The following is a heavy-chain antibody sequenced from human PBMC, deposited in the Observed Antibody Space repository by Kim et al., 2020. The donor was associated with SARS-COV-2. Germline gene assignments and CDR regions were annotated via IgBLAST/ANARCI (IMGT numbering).Heavy chain of an antibody. CDR2: IYYSGST. Sequence: SETLSLTCTVSGGSISSYYWSWIRQPPGKGLEWIGYIYYSGSTNYNPSLKSRVTISVDTSKNQFSLKLSSVTAADTAVYYCARGGIAAAGTVSYDWFDP. CDR3: ARGGIAAAGTVSYDWFDP. J-gene: IGHJ5*02. D-gene: IGHD6-13*01. CDR1: GGSISSYY. V-gene: IGHV4-59*01.